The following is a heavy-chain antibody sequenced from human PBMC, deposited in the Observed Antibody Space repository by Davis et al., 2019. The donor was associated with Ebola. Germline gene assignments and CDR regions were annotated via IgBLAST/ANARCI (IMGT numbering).Heavy chain of an antibody. CDR3: ATERWLKHSDSWSGFSDW. V-gene: IGHV3-7*03. J-gene: IGHJ4*02. D-gene: IGHD3-3*01. CDR1: GFTFRSAW. CDR2: MRGDGQSQ. Sequence: GESLKISCAGSGFTFRSAWMSWVRQAPGKGLEWVADMRGDGQSQYYVDSVKGRFTISRDNAKNSAFLQMNSLRVEDTAIYYCATERWLKHSDSWSGFSDWWGQGTLVTVSS.